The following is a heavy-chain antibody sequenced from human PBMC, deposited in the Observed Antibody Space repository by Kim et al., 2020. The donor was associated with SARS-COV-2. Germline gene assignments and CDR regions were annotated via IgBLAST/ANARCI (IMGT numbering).Heavy chain of an antibody. V-gene: IGHV4-4*02. D-gene: IGHD6-19*01. CDR3: ARGVSSAWTLRPWFDP. CDR2: IDHSGTT. CDR1: GGSFSSSSC. Sequence: SETLSLTCAVSGGSFSSSSCWSWVRQPPGKGLEWIGEIDHSGTTNYNPSLKSRVSISVDGSKTQFSLRLKSVTAADTAVYYCARGVSSAWTLRPWFDPWGQGTLVTVSS. J-gene: IGHJ5*02.